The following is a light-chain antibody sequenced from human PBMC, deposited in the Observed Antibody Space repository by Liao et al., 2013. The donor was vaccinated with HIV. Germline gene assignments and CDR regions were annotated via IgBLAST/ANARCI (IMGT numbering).Light chain of an antibody. CDR3: QVWDSSSDHHV. Sequence: SYELTQPPSVSVAPGKTARITCGGNNIGSKSVHWYLQKPGLAPVVVIYYDSDRPSGIPERFSGSNSGNTATLTISRVEAGDEADYYCQVWDSSSDHHVFGTGTKVTVL. V-gene: IGLV3-21*04. CDR1: NIGSKS. CDR2: YDS. J-gene: IGLJ1*01.